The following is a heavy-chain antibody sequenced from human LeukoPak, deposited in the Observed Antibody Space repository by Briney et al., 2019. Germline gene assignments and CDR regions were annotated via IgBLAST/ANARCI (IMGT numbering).Heavy chain of an antibody. J-gene: IGHJ5*02. CDR2: IYTSGST. D-gene: IGHD3-22*01. CDR3: ARYYYDSRLHPPFDNWFDP. Sequence: KSSETLSLTCTVSGGSISSGGYYWSWIRQPAGKGLEWIGRIYTSGSTNYNPSLKSRVTMSVDTSKNQFSLKLSSVTAADTAVYYCARYYYDSRLHPPFDNWFDPWGQGTLVTVSS. V-gene: IGHV4-61*02. CDR1: GGSISSGGYY.